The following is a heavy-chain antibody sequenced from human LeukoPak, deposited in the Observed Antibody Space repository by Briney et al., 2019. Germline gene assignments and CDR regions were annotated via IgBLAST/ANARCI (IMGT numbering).Heavy chain of an antibody. Sequence: GGSLRLSRAASGFTVSSNYMSWVRRAPGKGLEWVSVIYSGGSTYYADSVKGRFTISRDNSKNTLYLQMNSLRAEDTAVYYCARDPDGGNSGTWGQGTLVTVSS. J-gene: IGHJ4*02. CDR3: ARDPDGGNSGT. D-gene: IGHD4-23*01. V-gene: IGHV3-53*01. CDR2: IYSGGST. CDR1: GFTVSSNY.